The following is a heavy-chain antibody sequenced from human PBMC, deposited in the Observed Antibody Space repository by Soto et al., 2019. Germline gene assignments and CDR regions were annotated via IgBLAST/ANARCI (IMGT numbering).Heavy chain of an antibody. Sequence: HVQLVESGGGVVQPGRSLRLSCAATGFTFSSYGMHWVRQAPGKGLEWVATIWHDGSNKYYEDSGKGRFTISRDNSKNTLYLRMNSLRAEDMAVYHCAVNILTGYYRETMDVWGQGTTVTVSS. CDR3: AVNILTGYYRETMDV. D-gene: IGHD3-9*01. V-gene: IGHV3-33*03. CDR1: GFTFSSYG. J-gene: IGHJ6*02. CDR2: IWHDGSNK.